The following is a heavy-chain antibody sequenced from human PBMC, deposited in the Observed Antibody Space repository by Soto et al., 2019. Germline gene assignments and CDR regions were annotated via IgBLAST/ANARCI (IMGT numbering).Heavy chain of an antibody. Sequence: GGSLRLSCAGSGFRFSNSWMSWVRQAPGKGLEWVAHVNQDGSQKYDVDSAKGRFTISRDNAKTSLCLRMNNLRAEDTTVYYWASGADASYEDQFQHCGQGTLVTVSS. V-gene: IGHV3-7*01. CDR1: GFRFSNSW. D-gene: IGHD5-12*01. CDR3: ASGADASYEDQFQH. CDR2: VNQDGSQK. J-gene: IGHJ1*01.